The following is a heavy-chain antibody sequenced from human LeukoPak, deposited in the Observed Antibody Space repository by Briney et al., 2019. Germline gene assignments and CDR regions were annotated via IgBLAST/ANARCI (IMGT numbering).Heavy chain of an antibody. V-gene: IGHV1-18*01. J-gene: IGHJ3*02. CDR2: ISAYNGNT. D-gene: IGHD2-2*01. Sequence: ASVNVSCKAPGYTFTSYGISWVRQAPGQGLEWMGWISAYNGNTNYAQKLQGRVTMTTDTSTSTAYMELRSLRSDDTAVYYCARGLVDIVVVPAANDAFDIWGQGTMVTVSS. CDR1: GYTFTSYG. CDR3: ARGLVDIVVVPAANDAFDI.